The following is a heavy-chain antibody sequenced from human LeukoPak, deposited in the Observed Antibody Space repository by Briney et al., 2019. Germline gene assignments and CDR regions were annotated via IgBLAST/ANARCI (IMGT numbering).Heavy chain of an antibody. CDR2: ISYDGSNK. D-gene: IGHD2-15*01. V-gene: IGHV3-30*03. Sequence: GGSLRLSCAASGFTFSSYGMHWVRQAPGKGLEWVAVISYDGSNKYYADSVKGRFTISRDNSKNTLYLQMNSLRAEDTAVYYCATLSVVVVPAELNWGQGTLVTVSS. CDR3: ATLSVVVVPAELN. CDR1: GFTFSSYG. J-gene: IGHJ4*02.